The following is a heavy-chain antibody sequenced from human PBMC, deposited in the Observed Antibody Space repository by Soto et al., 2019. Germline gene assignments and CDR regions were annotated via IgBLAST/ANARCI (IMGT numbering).Heavy chain of an antibody. D-gene: IGHD3-10*01. V-gene: IGHV4-59*08. Sequence: QVQLQESGPGLVKPSETLSLTCTVSGGSISSYYWSWIRQPPGKGLEWIGYSYYSGSTNYNTSLKSRVTISVDTSKNQFSLKLSSVTAADTAVYYCARQQYYGSGRSSNWFDPWGQGTLVTVSS. CDR2: SYYSGST. CDR3: ARQQYYGSGRSSNWFDP. CDR1: GGSISSYY. J-gene: IGHJ5*02.